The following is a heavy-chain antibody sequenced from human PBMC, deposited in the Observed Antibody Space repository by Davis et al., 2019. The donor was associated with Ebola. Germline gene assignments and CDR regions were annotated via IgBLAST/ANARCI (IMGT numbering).Heavy chain of an antibody. CDR2: ISFDGSTK. Sequence: PGGSLRLSCAASGFTFGSFGMHWVRQAPGKGLEWVAVISFDGSTKYYGDSVKGRFSISRDTSKNTLFLHMNSLRPEDTAVYYCARDLVVVDDGGAFDIWGQGTMVTVSS. J-gene: IGHJ3*02. CDR1: GFTFGSFG. D-gene: IGHD2-2*01. CDR3: ARDLVVVDDGGAFDI. V-gene: IGHV3-30*03.